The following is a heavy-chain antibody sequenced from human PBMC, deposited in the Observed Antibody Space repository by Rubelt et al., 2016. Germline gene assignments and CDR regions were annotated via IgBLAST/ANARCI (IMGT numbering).Heavy chain of an antibody. D-gene: IGHD6-13*01. Sequence: QVQLVQSGAEVKKPGSSVKVSCKASGGTFSSYAISWVRQAPGQGLEWMGGISTYNGDTRYAQNFQGRVTMTTDTSTSTAYMELRSLRSEDTAVYYCARRQQLGPFDYWGQGTLVTVSS. CDR3: ARRQQLGPFDY. CDR1: GGTFSSYA. CDR2: ISTYNGDT. J-gene: IGHJ4*02. V-gene: IGHV1-18*01.